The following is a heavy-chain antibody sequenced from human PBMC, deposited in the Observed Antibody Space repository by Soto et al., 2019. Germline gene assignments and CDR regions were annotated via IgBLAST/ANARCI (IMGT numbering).Heavy chain of an antibody. CDR1: GFTFTSSA. CDR2: IVVGSGNT. V-gene: IGHV1-58*01. Sequence: AVKVSCKASGFTFTSSAVQWVRQARGQRLEWIGWIVVGSGNTNYAQKFQERVTITRDMSTSTAYMELSSLRSEDTAVYYCAAGRYNWNYDDYYYGMDVWGQGTTVTV. D-gene: IGHD1-7*01. J-gene: IGHJ6*02. CDR3: AAGRYNWNYDDYYYGMDV.